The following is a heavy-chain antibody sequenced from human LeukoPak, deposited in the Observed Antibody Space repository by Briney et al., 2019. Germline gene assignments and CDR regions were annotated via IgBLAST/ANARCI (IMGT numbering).Heavy chain of an antibody. CDR2: ISGSDGTT. CDR3: AKGGTPYYDSSGYSDY. CDR1: GFTFSSYA. J-gene: IGHJ4*02. V-gene: IGHV3-23*01. D-gene: IGHD3-22*01. Sequence: PGGSLRLSCAASGFTFSSYAMTWVRQAPGKGLEWVSAISGSDGTTYYADSVKGRFTISRDNSKNTLYLQMNSLRAEDTAVYYCAKGGTPYYDSSGYSDYWGQGTLVTVSS.